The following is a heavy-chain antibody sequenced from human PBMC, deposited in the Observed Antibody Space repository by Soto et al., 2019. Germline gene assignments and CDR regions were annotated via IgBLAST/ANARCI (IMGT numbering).Heavy chain of an antibody. D-gene: IGHD3-16*01. Sequence: QVQLQESGPGLVKPSGTQSLTCAVSGGSISTSHWWTWVRQPPGKGLEWIGEIYHSGSTNYNPSAKSRGSISVGPSRIQFSLSLSSVTAADTAVYYWASSGGGEDYWGQGTLVTVSS. J-gene: IGHJ4*02. V-gene: IGHV4-4*02. CDR2: IYHSGST. CDR1: GGSISTSHW. CDR3: ASSGGGEDY.